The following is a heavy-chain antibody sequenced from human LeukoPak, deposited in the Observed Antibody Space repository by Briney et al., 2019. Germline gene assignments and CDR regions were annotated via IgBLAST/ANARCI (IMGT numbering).Heavy chain of an antibody. Sequence: GGSLRLSCADSGLTFSYYGMSWVRQAPGKGLEWVSGISGSGDSTDHADSVKGRFTISRDNSKNTLYLQMNSLRAEDTAVYYCARAAGIAAAHFDYWGQGTLVTVSS. J-gene: IGHJ4*02. V-gene: IGHV3-23*01. CDR3: ARAAGIAAAHFDY. D-gene: IGHD6-13*01. CDR2: ISGSGDST. CDR1: GLTFSYYG.